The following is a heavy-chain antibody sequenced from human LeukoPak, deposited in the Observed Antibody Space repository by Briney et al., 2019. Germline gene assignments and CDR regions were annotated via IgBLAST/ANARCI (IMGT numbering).Heavy chain of an antibody. CDR3: ARENSGYDLFYDF. Sequence: SVKVSCKASGGTFSSYAISWVRQAPGQGLEWMGGIIPIFGTANYAQKFQGRVTITADESTSTAYMELSSLRSEDTAVYYCARENSGYDLFYDFWGQGTLVTVSS. CDR1: GGTFSSYA. J-gene: IGHJ4*02. CDR2: IIPIFGTA. D-gene: IGHD5-12*01. V-gene: IGHV1-69*13.